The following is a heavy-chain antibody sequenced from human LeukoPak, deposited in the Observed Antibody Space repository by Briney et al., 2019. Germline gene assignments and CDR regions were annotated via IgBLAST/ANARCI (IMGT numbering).Heavy chain of an antibody. CDR2: FDPEDGET. J-gene: IGHJ5*02. Sequence: ASVTVSCKVSGYTLTELSMHWVRQAPGKGLEWMGGFDPEDGETIYAQNFQGRVTMTEDKSTDTAYMELSSLRSEDTAVYYCATTRRYSSSSTCARFDPWGQGTLVTVSS. V-gene: IGHV1-24*01. CDR3: ATTRRYSSSSTCARFDP. D-gene: IGHD2-2*01. CDR1: GYTLTELS.